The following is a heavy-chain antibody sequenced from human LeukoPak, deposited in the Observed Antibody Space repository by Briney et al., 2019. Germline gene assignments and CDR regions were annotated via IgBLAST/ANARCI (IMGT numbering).Heavy chain of an antibody. CDR3: AREEAAAALPFDY. CDR2: IIPIFGTA. D-gene: IGHD6-13*01. J-gene: IGHJ4*02. CDR1: GGTFSSYA. Sequence: ASVKVSCKASGGTFSSYAISWVRQAPGQGLEWMGRIIPIFGTANSAQKFQGRVTITTDESTSTAYMELSSLRSEDTAVYYCAREEAAAALPFDYWGQGTLVTVPS. V-gene: IGHV1-69*05.